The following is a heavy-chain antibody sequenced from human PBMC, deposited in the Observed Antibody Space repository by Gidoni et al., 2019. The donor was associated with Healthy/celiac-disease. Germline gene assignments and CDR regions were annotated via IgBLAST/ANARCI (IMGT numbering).Heavy chain of an antibody. CDR2: IYPGDSDT. V-gene: IGHV5-51*01. D-gene: IGHD1-26*01. J-gene: IGHJ6*02. Sequence: WVRQMPGKGLEWMGIIYPGDSDTRYSPSLQGQATISADKSISTAYLQWSSLKASDSATYYCARGPSVNYVFGMDVWGQGTTVTVSS. CDR3: ARGPSVNYVFGMDV.